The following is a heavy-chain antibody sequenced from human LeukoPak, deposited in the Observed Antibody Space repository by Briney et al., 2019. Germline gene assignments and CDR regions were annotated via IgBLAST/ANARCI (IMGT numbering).Heavy chain of an antibody. CDR1: GFTFSSCW. D-gene: IGHD1-1*01. J-gene: IGHJ4*02. CDR3: ARDGGTGIPFDY. V-gene: IGHV3-7*01. Sequence: GGSLRLSCAASGFTFSSCWMSWVRQAPGKGLEWVANIRQDGSDKYYVDSVKGRFTISRDNAKNSLYLQMNSLRAEDTAIYYCARDGGTGIPFDYWGQGTLVTVSS. CDR2: IRQDGSDK.